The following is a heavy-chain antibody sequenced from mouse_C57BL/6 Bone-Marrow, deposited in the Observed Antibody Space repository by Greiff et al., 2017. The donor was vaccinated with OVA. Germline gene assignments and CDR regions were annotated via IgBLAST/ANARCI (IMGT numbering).Heavy chain of an antibody. CDR1: GYTFTSYW. V-gene: IGHV1-69*01. D-gene: IGHD3-1*01. J-gene: IGHJ3*01. CDR2: IDPSDSYT. CDR3: AREGGTALAWFAY. Sequence: VQLQQPGAELVMPGASVKLSCKASGYTFTSYWMHWVKQRPGQGLEWIGEIDPSDSYTNYNQKFKGKSTLTVDKSSSTAYLQLSSLTSEDSAVYDCAREGGTALAWFAYWGQGTLVTVSA.